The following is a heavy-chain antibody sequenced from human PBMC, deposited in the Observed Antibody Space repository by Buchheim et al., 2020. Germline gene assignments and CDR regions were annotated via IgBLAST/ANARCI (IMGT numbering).Heavy chain of an antibody. CDR1: GFTFSRNG. V-gene: IGHV3-30*18. CDR3: AKDVRSEAAAMDS. D-gene: IGHD6-13*01. Sequence: QVQLVESGGGVVQPGRSLRLSCAASGFTFSRNGMHWVRQAPGKGLEWVAVVSYDGDKKYYVDSVKGRFTISRDNSKKPGYLQMNSLRAEDTAVYYCAKDVRSEAAAMDSWGQGT. CDR2: VSYDGDKK. J-gene: IGHJ4*02.